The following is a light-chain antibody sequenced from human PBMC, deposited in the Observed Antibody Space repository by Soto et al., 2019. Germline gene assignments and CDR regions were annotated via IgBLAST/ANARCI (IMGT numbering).Light chain of an antibody. CDR1: ESVSSNH. V-gene: IGKV3-20*01. Sequence: EIVLTQSPGTLSLSPGEGATLSCRASESVSSNHLAWYQQKPGQARRLLIYGTSSRATGIPDRFSGSGSATEFTLTSNRLEPEELAVYYGLHYSSSPPWTVGRGTKVEI. CDR3: LHYSSSPPWT. J-gene: IGKJ1*01. CDR2: GTS.